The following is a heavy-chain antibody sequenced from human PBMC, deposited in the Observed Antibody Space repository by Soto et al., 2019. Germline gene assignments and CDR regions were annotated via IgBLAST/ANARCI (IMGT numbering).Heavy chain of an antibody. D-gene: IGHD5-12*01. CDR3: ARVDSGYDFTLFYYYYGMDV. J-gene: IGHJ6*02. V-gene: IGHV7-4-1*01. Sequence: ASVKVSCKASGYTFTSYAMNWVRQAPGQGLEWMGWINTNTGNPTYAQGFTGRFVFSLDTSVSTAYLQICSLKAEDTAVYYCARVDSGYDFTLFYYYYGMDVWGQGTTVTVS. CDR1: GYTFTSYA. CDR2: INTNTGNP.